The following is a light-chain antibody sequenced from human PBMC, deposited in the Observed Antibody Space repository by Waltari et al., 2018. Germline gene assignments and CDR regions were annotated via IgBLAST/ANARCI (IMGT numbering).Light chain of an antibody. CDR1: QDISNY. V-gene: IGKV1-33*01. J-gene: IGKJ4*01. CDR3: QQYDNLPLS. CDR2: DAS. Sequence: DIQMTQSPSSLSASVGDRVTITCQASQDISNYLNWYQQKPGKAPKLLIYDASNLETGVPSRFSGSGSCTDFTFTISSLHPEDIATYYCQQYDNLPLSFGGGTNVEIK.